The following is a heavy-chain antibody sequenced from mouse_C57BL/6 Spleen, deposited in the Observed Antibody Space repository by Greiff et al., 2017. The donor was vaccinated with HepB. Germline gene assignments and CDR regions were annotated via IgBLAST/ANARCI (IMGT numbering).Heavy chain of an antibody. D-gene: IGHD1-1*01. CDR3: VRGTTVGYYFDY. J-gene: IGHJ2*01. V-gene: IGHV10-1*01. Sequence: EVQLQESGGGLVQPKGSLKLSCAASGFSFNTYAMNWVRQAPGKGLEWVARIRSKSNNYATYYADSVKDRFTISRDDSESMLYLQMNNLKTEDTAMYYCVRGTTVGYYFDYWGQGTTLTVSS. CDR1: GFSFNTYA. CDR2: IRSKSNNYAT.